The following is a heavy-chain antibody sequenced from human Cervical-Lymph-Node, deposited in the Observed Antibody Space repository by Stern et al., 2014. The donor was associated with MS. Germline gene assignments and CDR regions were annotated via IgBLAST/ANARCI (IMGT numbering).Heavy chain of an antibody. CDR1: GGSFNNYI. Sequence: QVQLVQSGAEVKRPGSSVKVSCKASGGSFNNYIVNWVRQAPGQGLEWMGAIIPLFGTPRYSQEFQGRVTISADDSTNTASMELSSLRSQDTAIYYCSTAYLATTFCNWGQGTLVSVSS. CDR2: IIPLFGTP. CDR3: STAYLATTFCN. D-gene: IGHD2/OR15-2a*01. V-gene: IGHV1-69*01. J-gene: IGHJ4*02.